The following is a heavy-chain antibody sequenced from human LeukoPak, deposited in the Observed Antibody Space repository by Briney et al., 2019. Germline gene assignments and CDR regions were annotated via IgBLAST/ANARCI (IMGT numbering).Heavy chain of an antibody. CDR2: IKQDGSEK. D-gene: IGHD6-19*01. V-gene: IGHV3-7*01. CDR3: ARGAYSSGWYGGNTHQDY. Sequence: PGGSLRLSCAASGFTFSSYWMSWVRQVPGKGLEWVANIKQDGSEKYYVDSVKGRFTISRDNAKNSLYLQMNSLRAEDTAVYYCARGAYSSGWYGGNTHQDYWGQGTLVTVSS. CDR1: GFTFSSYW. J-gene: IGHJ4*02.